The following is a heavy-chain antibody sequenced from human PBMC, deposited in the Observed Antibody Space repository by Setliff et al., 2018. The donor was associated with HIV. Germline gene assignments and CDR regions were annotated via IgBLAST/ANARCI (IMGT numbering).Heavy chain of an antibody. J-gene: IGHJ6*03. CDR2: FDPQDGEI. CDR3: ARGGHYSGSYLPRDYYMDV. Sequence: ASVKVSCKASGYTLTEVSVHWVRQAPGKGLEWMGYFDPQDGEIVYAQKFQGRVTMTSDTSTSTVYMDLSSLRSEDTAVYYCARGGHYSGSYLPRDYYMDVWGKGTTVTVSS. CDR1: GYTLTEVS. D-gene: IGHD1-26*01. V-gene: IGHV1-24*01.